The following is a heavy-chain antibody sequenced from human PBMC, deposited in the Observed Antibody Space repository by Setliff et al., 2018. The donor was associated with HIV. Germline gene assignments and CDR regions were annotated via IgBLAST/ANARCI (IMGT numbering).Heavy chain of an antibody. CDR1: GYTFTSYG. CDR3: ARIAWPWWQWLVRSGKWYFDY. CDR2: ISAYNGNT. Sequence: WASVKVSCKASGYTFTSYGISWVRQAPGQGLEWMGWISAYNGNTNYAQKPQGRVTMTTDTSTSTAYMELSSLRSEDTAVYYCARIAWPWWQWLVRSGKWYFDYWGQGTLVTVSS. J-gene: IGHJ4*02. V-gene: IGHV1-18*01. D-gene: IGHD6-19*01.